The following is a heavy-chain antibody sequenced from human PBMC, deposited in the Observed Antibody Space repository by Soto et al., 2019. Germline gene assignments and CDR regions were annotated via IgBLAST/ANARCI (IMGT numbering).Heavy chain of an antibody. CDR1: GFSFSDYS. CDR2: ITHTGTNV. Sequence: LSCTASGFSFSDYSFNWVRQAPGKGLEWVSSITHTGTNVYYADSVKGRFTISKDSADNSLILQMTSLRAEDTAVYHCARARGNDWYSDYWGQGTLVTVSS. D-gene: IGHD2-21*02. V-gene: IGHV3-21*01. J-gene: IGHJ4*02. CDR3: ARARGNDWYSDY.